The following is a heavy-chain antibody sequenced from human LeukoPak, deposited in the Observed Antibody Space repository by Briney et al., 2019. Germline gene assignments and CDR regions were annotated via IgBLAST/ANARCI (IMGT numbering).Heavy chain of an antibody. Sequence: GGSLRLSCAASGFTFSSYGMHWVRQAPGKGLEWVAVISYDGSNKYYADSVKGRFTISRDNSKNTLYLQMNSLRAEDTAVYYCAKDIVTKPPNWFDPWGQGTLVTVSS. CDR2: ISYDGSNK. V-gene: IGHV3-30*18. J-gene: IGHJ5*02. CDR1: GFTFSSYG. CDR3: AKDIVTKPPNWFDP. D-gene: IGHD3-9*01.